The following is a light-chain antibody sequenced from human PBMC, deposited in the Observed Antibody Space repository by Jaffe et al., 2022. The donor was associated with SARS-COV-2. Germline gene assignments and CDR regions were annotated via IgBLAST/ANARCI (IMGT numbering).Light chain of an antibody. V-gene: IGKV3-11*01. CDR2: DAS. CDR3: QQRKNWPIT. J-gene: IGKJ5*01. CDR1: QSVDRY. Sequence: EIVLTQAPATLSLSPGESATLSCRASQSVDRYLAWYQQKPGQAPRLLIYDASNRATGIPARFSGSGSGTDFTLTISSLEPEDFAVYYCQQRKNWPITFGQGTRLEI.